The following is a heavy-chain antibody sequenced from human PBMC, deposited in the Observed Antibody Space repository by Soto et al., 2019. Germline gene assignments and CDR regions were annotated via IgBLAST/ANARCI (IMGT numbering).Heavy chain of an antibody. CDR2: IDQEESEK. Sequence: EVQLAESGGDLVQPGGSLRLSCEGSGFIFSNYWMNWVRQAPGGGLEWVANIDQEESEKYYVDSVKGRFTISRDNAKNLLFLQMNSLRVEDTAAYYCARGPLDYWGRGTLVTVSA. CDR1: GFIFSNYW. CDR3: ARGPLDY. J-gene: IGHJ4*02. V-gene: IGHV3-7*03.